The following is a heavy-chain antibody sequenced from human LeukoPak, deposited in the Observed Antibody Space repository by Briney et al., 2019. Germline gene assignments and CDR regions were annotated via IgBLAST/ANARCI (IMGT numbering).Heavy chain of an antibody. D-gene: IGHD3-10*01. V-gene: IGHV3-30*03. J-gene: IGHJ6*02. Sequence: GGSLRLSCAASGFTFSSYGMHWVRQAPGKGLEWVAVISYDGSNKYYADSVKGRFTISRDNSKNTLYLQMNSLRAEDTAVYYCALEGYYGSGSYYPWGYYYYYGMDVWGQGITVTVSS. CDR3: ALEGYYGSGSYYPWGYYYYYGMDV. CDR1: GFTFSSYG. CDR2: ISYDGSNK.